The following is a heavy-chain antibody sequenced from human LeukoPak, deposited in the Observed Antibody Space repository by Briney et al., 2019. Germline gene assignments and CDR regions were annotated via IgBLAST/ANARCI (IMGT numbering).Heavy chain of an antibody. Sequence: SETLSLTCAVYGGSFSGHYWSWIRQPPGKGLEWIGEINHSGSTNYNPSLKSRVTISVDTSKNQFSLKLSSVTAADTAVYYCARGRIMIVVVITLHWFDPWGQGTLVTASS. J-gene: IGHJ5*02. V-gene: IGHV4-34*01. CDR2: INHSGST. CDR1: GGSFSGHY. D-gene: IGHD3-22*01. CDR3: ARGRIMIVVVITLHWFDP.